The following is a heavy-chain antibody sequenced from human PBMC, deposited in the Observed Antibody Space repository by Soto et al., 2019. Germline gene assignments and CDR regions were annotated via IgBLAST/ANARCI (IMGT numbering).Heavy chain of an antibody. Sequence: ASVKVSFKASGYTFTSYGISWVRQAPGQGLEWMGWISAYNGNTNYAQKLQGRVTMTTDTSTSTAYMELRSLRSDDTAVYYCAREGYCSGGSCYPDPGYYYYGMDVWGQGTTVTVSS. CDR1: GYTFTSYG. V-gene: IGHV1-18*01. D-gene: IGHD2-15*01. CDR2: ISAYNGNT. CDR3: AREGYCSGGSCYPDPGYYYYGMDV. J-gene: IGHJ6*02.